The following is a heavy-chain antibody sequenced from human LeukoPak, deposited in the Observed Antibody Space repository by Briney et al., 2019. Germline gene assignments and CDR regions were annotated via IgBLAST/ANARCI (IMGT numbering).Heavy chain of an antibody. CDR2: IIPILGIA. Sequence: SVKVSRKASGGTFSSYAISWVRQAPGQGLEWMGRIIPILGIANYAQKFQGRVTITADKSTSTAYMELSSLRSEDTAVYYCASLDVLLWFGELLPTYGMDVWGQGTTVTVSS. CDR1: GGTFSSYA. CDR3: ASLDVLLWFGELLPTYGMDV. J-gene: IGHJ6*02. V-gene: IGHV1-69*04. D-gene: IGHD3-10*01.